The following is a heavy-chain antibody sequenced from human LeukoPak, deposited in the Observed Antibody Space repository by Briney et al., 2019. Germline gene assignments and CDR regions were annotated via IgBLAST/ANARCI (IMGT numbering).Heavy chain of an antibody. CDR3: AKGGLVHRFDP. V-gene: IGHV3-23*01. CDR1: GFTFSSYA. J-gene: IGHJ5*02. Sequence: GGSLRLSCAASGFTFSSYAMSLVRQAPEKGLEWVSSISGSGDNTYYADSVKGRFTISRDNSKNTLYLQMNSLRADDTAVYYCAKGGLVHRFDPWGQGTLVTVSS. CDR2: ISGSGDNT.